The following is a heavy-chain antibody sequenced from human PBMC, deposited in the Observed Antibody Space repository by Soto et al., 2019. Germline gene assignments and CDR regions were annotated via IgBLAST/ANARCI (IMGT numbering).Heavy chain of an antibody. CDR3: SIYHLELFRFDY. D-gene: IGHD2-2*01. CDR2: INAGNGNT. Sequence: ASVKVSCKASGYTFTSYAMHWVRQAPGQRLEWMGWINAGNGNTKYSQQFQGRVTMTTDTSTSTAYMELRSLRSDDTAMYFCSIYHLELFRFDYWGQGTLVTVSS. CDR1: GYTFTSYA. J-gene: IGHJ4*02. V-gene: IGHV1-3*01.